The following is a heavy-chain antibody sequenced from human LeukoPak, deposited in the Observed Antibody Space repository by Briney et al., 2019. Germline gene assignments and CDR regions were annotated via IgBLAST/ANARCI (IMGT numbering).Heavy chain of an antibody. V-gene: IGHV3-23*01. CDR2: IIGSGAST. D-gene: IGHD1-26*01. Sequence: PGGSLRLSCTASGFTSNSYAMTWVRQAPGKGLEWVSSIIGSGASTYYADSVKGRFTISRDNSKNTLYLQMNSLRAEDTAVYYFAKGEFGGYSRVFFDHWGQGTLVTVSS. J-gene: IGHJ4*02. CDR3: AKGEFGGYSRVFFDH. CDR1: GFTSNSYA.